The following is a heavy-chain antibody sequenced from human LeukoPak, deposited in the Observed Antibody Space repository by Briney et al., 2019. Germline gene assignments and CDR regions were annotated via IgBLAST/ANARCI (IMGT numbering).Heavy chain of an antibody. D-gene: IGHD3-16*01. Sequence: ASLKVSCKASGYPFTRSAINWVRQAPGQGLEWMGWISTHSGDTKYAETLQGRLTMTTDTSTNTAHMELRGLRSDDTAVYYCARNLGEEHNLYYGLDVWGQGTTVVVSS. J-gene: IGHJ6*02. CDR3: ARNLGEEHNLYYGLDV. V-gene: IGHV1-18*01. CDR1: GYPFTRSA. CDR2: ISTHSGDT.